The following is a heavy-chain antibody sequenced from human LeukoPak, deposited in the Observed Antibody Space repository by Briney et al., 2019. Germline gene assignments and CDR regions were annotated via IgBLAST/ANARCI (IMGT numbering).Heavy chain of an antibody. V-gene: IGHV3-48*03. J-gene: IGHJ4*02. Sequence: GGSLRLSCAASGFTFSSYEMNWVRQAPGKGLEWVSYITSRGSTKYYADSVKGRFTISTDNAKNSLYLQMNSLRAEDTAVYYCASESIYCSGGSCYPYYFDYWGQGTLVTVSS. D-gene: IGHD2-15*01. CDR3: ASESIYCSGGSCYPYYFDY. CDR2: ITSRGSTK. CDR1: GFTFSSYE.